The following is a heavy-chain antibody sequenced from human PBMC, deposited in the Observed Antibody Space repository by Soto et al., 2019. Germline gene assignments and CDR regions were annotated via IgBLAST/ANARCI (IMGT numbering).Heavy chain of an antibody. V-gene: IGHV3-7*01. CDR2: IKQDGSEK. Sequence: GGSLRLSCAASGFTFSSYWMSWVRQAPGKGLEWVANIKQDGSEKYYVDSVKGRFTISRDNAKNSLYLQMNSLRAEDTAVYYCARDLWNYGTDDAFDIWGQGTMVTVSS. CDR3: ARDLWNYGTDDAFDI. CDR1: GFTFSSYW. D-gene: IGHD1-7*01. J-gene: IGHJ3*02.